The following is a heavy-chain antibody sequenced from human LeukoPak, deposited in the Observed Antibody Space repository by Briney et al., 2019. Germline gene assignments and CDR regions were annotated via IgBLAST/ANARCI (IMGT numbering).Heavy chain of an antibody. CDR3: AKDALRYSYGYEDY. D-gene: IGHD5-18*01. CDR2: ISSSSSPI. Sequence: GGSLRLSCAASGFTFSSYSMNWVRQAPGKGLEWLSYISSSSSPIYYADSVKGRFTISRDNSKNTLYLQMNSLRAEDTAVYYCAKDALRYSYGYEDYWGQGTLVTVSS. J-gene: IGHJ4*02. V-gene: IGHV3-48*01. CDR1: GFTFSSYS.